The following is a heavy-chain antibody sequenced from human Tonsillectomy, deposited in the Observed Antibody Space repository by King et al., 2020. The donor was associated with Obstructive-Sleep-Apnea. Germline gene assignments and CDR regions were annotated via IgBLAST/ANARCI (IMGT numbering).Heavy chain of an antibody. J-gene: IGHJ4*02. CDR3: ARHPPSYFDSSGFPFDF. CDR2: IYPGDSDT. D-gene: IGHD3-22*01. V-gene: IGHV5-51*01. Sequence: VQLVESGAEVKKPGESLKISCKGSGYSFSSYWIVWVRQMPGKGLEWMGIIYPGDSDTRYSPSFQGQVTISADKSISTAYLQWSSLKASDTAMYYCARHPPSYFDSSGFPFDFWGQGTLVTVSS. CDR1: GYSFSSYW.